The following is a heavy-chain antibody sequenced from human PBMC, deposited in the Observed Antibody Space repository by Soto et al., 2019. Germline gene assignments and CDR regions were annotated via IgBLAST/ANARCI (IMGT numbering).Heavy chain of an antibody. J-gene: IGHJ4*02. CDR2: IYHSGTT. V-gene: IGHV4-38-2*01. D-gene: IGHD3-3*01. CDR3: ARTQNVGYYRH. Sequence: SETRPLTWALSGDSITSINHWAWIRPPQGRGLEWVASIYHSGTTYYNPSLNSRVTIAVGTPKNQFALNSRAVTDADSAVYYCARTQNVGYYRHLGQGNLATVS. CDR1: GDSITSINH.